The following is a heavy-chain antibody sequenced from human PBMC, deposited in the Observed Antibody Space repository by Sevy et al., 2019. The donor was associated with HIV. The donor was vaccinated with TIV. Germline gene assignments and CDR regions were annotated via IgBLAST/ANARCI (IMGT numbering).Heavy chain of an antibody. CDR1: GFTFSSYW. CDR2: IKQDGSEK. J-gene: IGHJ4*02. D-gene: IGHD3-22*01. Sequence: GGSLRLSCAASGFTFSSYWMSWVRQAPGKGLEWVANIKQDGSEKYYVDSVKGRFTISRDNAKNSLYLQMNSLRAEDTAVYYCARDANEVWDSSGYYHYYFDYWGQGTLVTVSS. V-gene: IGHV3-7*01. CDR3: ARDANEVWDSSGYYHYYFDY.